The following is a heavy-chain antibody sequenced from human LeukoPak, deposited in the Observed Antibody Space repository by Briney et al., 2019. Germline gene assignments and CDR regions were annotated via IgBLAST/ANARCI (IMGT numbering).Heavy chain of an antibody. Sequence: GGSLRLSCAASGLTFSSYAMSWVRQAPGKGLEWVSTISGSGGSTYYADSVKGRFTISRDNAKNSLYLQMNSLRAEDTAVYYCAELGITMIGGVWGKGTTVTISS. CDR3: AELGITMIGGV. D-gene: IGHD3-10*02. CDR1: GLTFSSYA. J-gene: IGHJ6*04. V-gene: IGHV3-23*01. CDR2: ISGSGGST.